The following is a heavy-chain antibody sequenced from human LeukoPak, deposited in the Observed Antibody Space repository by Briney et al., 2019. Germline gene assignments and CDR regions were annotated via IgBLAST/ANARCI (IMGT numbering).Heavy chain of an antibody. CDR2: IYHSGST. V-gene: IGHV4-4*02. D-gene: IGHD3-10*01. CDR1: GGSISSSNW. J-gene: IGHJ6*03. CDR3: ARRQVYTMRRNNYSYMDV. Sequence: PSGTLSLTCTVSGGSISSSNWWSWVRQPPGKGLEWIGEIYHSGSTNYNPSLKSRVTISVDKSKNQFSLKLSSVTAADTAVYYCARRQVYTMRRNNYSYMDVWGRGTTVTVSS.